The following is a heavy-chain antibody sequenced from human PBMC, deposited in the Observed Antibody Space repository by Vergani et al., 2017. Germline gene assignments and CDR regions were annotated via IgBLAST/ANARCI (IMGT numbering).Heavy chain of an antibody. J-gene: IGHJ4*02. CDR2: ISGSGDST. CDR1: GFTVSSNY. CDR3: AKDPNWSYVSGFPDY. D-gene: IGHD1-7*01. Sequence: EVQLVESGGGLIQPGGSLRLSCAASGFTVSSNYMSWVRQAPGKGLEWVSGISGSGDSTYYVDSVKGRFTISRDNSKNVLYLHMNSLRAEDAAIYYCAKDPNWSYVSGFPDYWGQGTLVTVSS. V-gene: IGHV3-23*04.